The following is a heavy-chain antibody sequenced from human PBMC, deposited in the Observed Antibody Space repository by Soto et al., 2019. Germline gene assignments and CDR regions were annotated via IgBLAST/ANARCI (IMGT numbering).Heavy chain of an antibody. CDR1: GFTFSNYW. CDR2: IKQDGSEK. CDR3: ARAPPLKPPAMGYFDY. D-gene: IGHD2-8*01. J-gene: IGHJ4*02. V-gene: IGHV3-7*05. Sequence: QPGGSLRLSCAASGFTFSNYWMSWVRQAPGKGPEWVANIKQDGSEKYYVDSVKGRLTISRDNAKNSLYLQMNSLRAEDTAVYYCARAPPLKPPAMGYFDYWAQGTLVTVYS.